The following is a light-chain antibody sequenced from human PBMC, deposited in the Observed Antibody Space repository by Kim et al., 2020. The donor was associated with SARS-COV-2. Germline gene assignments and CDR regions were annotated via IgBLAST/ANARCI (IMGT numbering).Light chain of an antibody. V-gene: IGKV1-27*01. CDR1: QDISHY. J-gene: IGKJ1*01. CDR3: QSYNSAPWT. Sequence: GDRVTITGRAGQDISHYLAWFQQKPGEAPKLLIYAASALHSEVPSRFSGSGSGTDFTLTISSLQPEDVATFYCQSYNSAPWTFGQGTKVEI. CDR2: AAS.